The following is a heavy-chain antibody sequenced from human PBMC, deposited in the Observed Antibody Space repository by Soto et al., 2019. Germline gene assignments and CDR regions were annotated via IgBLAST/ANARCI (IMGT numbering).Heavy chain of an antibody. Sequence: GEALKISCKGSGYSFTSYWIGWVRQMPWKGLEWIGIIYPGDSDTRYSPSFQGQVTISADKSISTAYLQWSSLKASDTAMYYCARTEHSDSSGYDFDYWGQGTLVTVSS. CDR2: IYPGDSDT. V-gene: IGHV5-51*01. J-gene: IGHJ4*02. CDR3: ARTEHSDSSGYDFDY. D-gene: IGHD3-22*01. CDR1: GYSFTSYW.